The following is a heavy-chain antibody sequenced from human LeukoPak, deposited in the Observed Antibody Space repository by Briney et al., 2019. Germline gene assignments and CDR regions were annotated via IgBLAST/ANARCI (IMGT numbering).Heavy chain of an antibody. D-gene: IGHD2-21*01. Sequence: ASVKVSCKASGYTFTGYYMHWVRQAPGQGLEWRGWINPNSGGTNYAQKFQGRVTMTRDTSISTAYTELSRLGSDDPAVYYCATDHSAYCGGDCYPDYWGQGTLVTVSS. J-gene: IGHJ4*02. CDR1: GYTFTGYY. CDR3: ATDHSAYCGGDCYPDY. CDR2: INPNSGGT. V-gene: IGHV1-2*02.